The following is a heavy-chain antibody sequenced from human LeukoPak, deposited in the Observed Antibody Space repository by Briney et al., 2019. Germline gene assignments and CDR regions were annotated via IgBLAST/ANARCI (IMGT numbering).Heavy chain of an antibody. V-gene: IGHV4-4*08. Sequence: SETLSLTCTVSGGSISSYYWSWIRQPPGKGLEWIGRIYITGSTNYNPSLKSRVTISVDTSKNQFSLQLRSVTAGDTAVYYCARERGSLTGYLSIDYWGQGTLVTVSS. J-gene: IGHJ4*02. D-gene: IGHD3-9*01. CDR2: IYITGST. CDR3: ARERGSLTGYLSIDY. CDR1: GGSISSYY.